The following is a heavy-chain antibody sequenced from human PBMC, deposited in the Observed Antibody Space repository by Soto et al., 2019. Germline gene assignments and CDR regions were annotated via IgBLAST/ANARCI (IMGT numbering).Heavy chain of an antibody. J-gene: IGHJ4*02. CDR3: ASRRDGYNPYFDY. Sequence: KPSETLSLTCTVSGGSISSYYWSWIRQPPGKGLEWIGYIYYSGSTNYNPSLKSRVTISVDTSKNQFSLKLSSVTAADTAVYYCASRRDGYNPYFDYWGQGTLVTVSS. D-gene: IGHD5-12*01. CDR1: GGSISSYY. CDR2: IYYSGST. V-gene: IGHV4-59*01.